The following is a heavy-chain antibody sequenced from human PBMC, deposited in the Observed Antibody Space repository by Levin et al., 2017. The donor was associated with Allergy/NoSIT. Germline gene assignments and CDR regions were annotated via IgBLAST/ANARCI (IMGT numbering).Heavy chain of an antibody. Sequence: PGGSLRLSCAASGFTFDDYAMHWVRQAPGKGLEWVSGISWNSGSIDYADSVKGRFTISRDNAKNSLYLQMNSLRAEDTALYYCAKDGDSRGDGEFDYWGQGTLVTVSS. CDR3: AKDGDSRGDGEFDY. D-gene: IGHD3-22*01. J-gene: IGHJ4*02. CDR1: GFTFDDYA. V-gene: IGHV3-9*01. CDR2: ISWNSGSI.